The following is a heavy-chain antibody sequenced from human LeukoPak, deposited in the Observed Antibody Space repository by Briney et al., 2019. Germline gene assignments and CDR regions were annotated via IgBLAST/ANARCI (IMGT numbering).Heavy chain of an antibody. V-gene: IGHV3-48*03. CDR1: GFTFGIYE. CDR3: AREGCSSTSCYDY. CDR2: ISSSASTI. D-gene: IGHD2-2*01. J-gene: IGHJ4*02. Sequence: PGGSLRLSCAASGFTFGIYEMNWVRQAPGKRLEWVSYISSSASTIYYADSVKGRFTISRDNAKNSLYLQMNSLRAEDTDVYYCAREGCSSTSCYDYWGQGTLVTVSS.